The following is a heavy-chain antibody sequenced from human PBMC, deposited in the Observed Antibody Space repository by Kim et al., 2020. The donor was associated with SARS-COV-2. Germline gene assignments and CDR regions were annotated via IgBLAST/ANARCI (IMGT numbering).Heavy chain of an antibody. D-gene: IGHD1-26*01. V-gene: IGHV4-39*01. Sequence: SETLSLTCTVSGASIGSHGYFWAWIRQPPGRGLEWIGSLSYSGRRYYNPSLERRITTSLDTSKTQFSLRLTSVTAADTAGYHCARLYAFTGSHTAYYFD. CDR1: GASIGSHGYF. J-gene: IGHJ4*01. CDR3: ARLYAFTGSHTAYYFD. CDR2: LSYSGRR.